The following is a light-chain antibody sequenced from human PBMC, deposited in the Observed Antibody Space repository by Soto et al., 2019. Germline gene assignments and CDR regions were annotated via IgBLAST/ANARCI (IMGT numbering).Light chain of an antibody. CDR2: DTS. V-gene: IGKV3-11*01. J-gene: IGKJ4*01. CDR1: QSVGGD. Sequence: EIVLTQSPVTLSFSPGERATLSCRASQSVGGDLAGYQHKPGQAPRLIIFDTSNRATGIPARFSGSGSGTDFTLTISSLEPEDFAVYYCQHRSNWVTFGGGTMVEMK. CDR3: QHRSNWVT.